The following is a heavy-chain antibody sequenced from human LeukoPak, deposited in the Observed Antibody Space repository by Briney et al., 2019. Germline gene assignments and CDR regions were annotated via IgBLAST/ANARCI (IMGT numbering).Heavy chain of an antibody. J-gene: IGHJ6*03. V-gene: IGHV4-59*01. CDR2: IYYSGST. Sequence: SETLSLTCTVPGGSISDYYWNWIRQPPGKGLEWIGYIYYSGSTTYNPSLKSRVTMSVDTAKNQFSPKLRSVTAADTAVYYCARGDFCSKSNCYLRPMDVWGKGTTVTVSS. D-gene: IGHD3-3*01. CDR1: GGSISDYY. CDR3: ARGDFCSKSNCYLRPMDV.